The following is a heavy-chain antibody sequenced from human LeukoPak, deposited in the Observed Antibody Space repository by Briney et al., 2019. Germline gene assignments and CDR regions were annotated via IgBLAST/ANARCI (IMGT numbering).Heavy chain of an antibody. V-gene: IGHV1-2*04. J-gene: IGHJ6*02. D-gene: IGHD3-22*01. CDR3: ANSPYYYDTSGYYYLDGMDV. Sequence: ASVKVSCKASGYTFTGYYMHWVRQAPGQGLEWMGWINPNSGGTNYAQKFQGWVTMTRDTSISTAYMELSRLRSDDTAVYYCANSPYYYDTSGYYYLDGMDVWGQGTTVTVSS. CDR2: INPNSGGT. CDR1: GYTFTGYY.